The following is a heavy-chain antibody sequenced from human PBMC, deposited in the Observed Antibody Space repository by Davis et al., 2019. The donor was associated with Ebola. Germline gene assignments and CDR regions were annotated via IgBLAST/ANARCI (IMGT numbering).Heavy chain of an antibody. Sequence: GGSLRLSCAASGFTFDTYDMNWVRQAPGKGLEWVASISNSGAHKNYADSLQGRFTVAGDNAKNALYLQMNSLRAEDTAVYYCARDPYGDYWLDYWGQGTLVTVSS. CDR3: ARDPYGDYWLDY. D-gene: IGHD4-17*01. V-gene: IGHV3-21*01. J-gene: IGHJ4*02. CDR1: GFTFDTYD. CDR2: ISNSGAHK.